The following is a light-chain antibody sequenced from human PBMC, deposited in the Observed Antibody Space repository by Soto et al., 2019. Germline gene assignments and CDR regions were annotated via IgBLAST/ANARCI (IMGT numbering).Light chain of an antibody. CDR2: GAS. CDR3: QQRSNWLT. J-gene: IGKJ4*01. CDR1: QSVSSSY. V-gene: IGKV3D-20*02. Sequence: EIVLTQSPGTLSLSPGERSTLSCRASQSVSSSYLAWYQQKPGQAPRLLIYGASSRATGIPARFSGSGSGTDFTLTISNLEPEDFAVYYCQQRSNWLTFGGGTKVDIK.